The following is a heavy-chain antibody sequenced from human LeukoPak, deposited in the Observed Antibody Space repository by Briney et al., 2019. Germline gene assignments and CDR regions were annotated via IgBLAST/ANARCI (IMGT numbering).Heavy chain of an antibody. D-gene: IGHD3-3*01. CDR2: INPNSGGT. CDR1: GYTFTGYY. V-gene: IGHV1-2*02. CDR3: AKGTYYDFWSSYGEYYMDV. Sequence: ASVKVSCKASGYTFTGYYMHWVRQAPGQGLEWMGWINPNSGGTNYAQKFQGRVTMTRDTSISTAYMELSRLRSDDTAVYYCAKGTYYDFWSSYGEYYMDVWGKGTTVTVSS. J-gene: IGHJ6*03.